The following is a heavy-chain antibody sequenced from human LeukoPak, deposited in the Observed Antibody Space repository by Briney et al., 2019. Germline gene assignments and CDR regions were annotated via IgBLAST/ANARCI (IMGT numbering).Heavy chain of an antibody. V-gene: IGHV1-46*01. CDR1: GYTFTSYY. CDR2: INPSGGST. Sequence: APVKVSCKASGYTFTSYYMHWVRQAPGQGLEWMGIINPSGGSTSYAQKFQGRVTMTRDTSTSTVYMELSSLRSEDTAVYYCASGSSGWSQGTPYYYYGMDVWGKGTTVTVSS. D-gene: IGHD6-19*01. J-gene: IGHJ6*04. CDR3: ASGSSGWSQGTPYYYYGMDV.